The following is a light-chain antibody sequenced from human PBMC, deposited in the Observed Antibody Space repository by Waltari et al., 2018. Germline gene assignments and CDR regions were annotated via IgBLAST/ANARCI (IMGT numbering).Light chain of an antibody. CDR3: QQRSNRPPT. J-gene: IGKJ5*01. V-gene: IGKV3-11*01. CDR2: DAS. Sequence: EIVLTQSPATLSLSPGERATLSCRASQSVSSYLAWYQQKPGQAPRLLIYDASNRATGIPARFSGSGSGTDFTLTISSLEPEEFAVYYCQQRSNRPPTFGQGTRLEIK. CDR1: QSVSSY.